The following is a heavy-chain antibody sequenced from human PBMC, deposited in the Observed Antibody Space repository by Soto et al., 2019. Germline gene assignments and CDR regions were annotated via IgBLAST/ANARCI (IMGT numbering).Heavy chain of an antibody. CDR2: INPNSGGT. CDR3: ARDRLRLRGYDFWSGYHDAFDI. J-gene: IGHJ3*02. Sequence: ASVKVSCKASGYTFTGYYMHWVRQAPGQGLEWMGWINPNSGGTNYAQKFQGWVTMTRDTSISTAYMELSRLRSDDTAVYYCARDRLRLRGYDFWSGYHDAFDIWGQGTMVTVS. CDR1: GYTFTGYY. D-gene: IGHD3-3*01. V-gene: IGHV1-2*04.